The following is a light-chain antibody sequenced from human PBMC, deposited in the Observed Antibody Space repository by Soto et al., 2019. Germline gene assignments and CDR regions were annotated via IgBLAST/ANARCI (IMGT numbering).Light chain of an antibody. V-gene: IGLV2-14*01. Sequence: QSVLTQPASVSGYPGQTISISCTGRSSDVGGYDYVSWYQQHPGKAPKFMIYEVSRRPSGVSNRFSGPKSGNTASLTVSGIQAEDVADYYGRTYTPTNTYVF. J-gene: IGLJ1*01. CDR3: RTYTPTNTYV. CDR1: SSDVGGYDY. CDR2: EVS.